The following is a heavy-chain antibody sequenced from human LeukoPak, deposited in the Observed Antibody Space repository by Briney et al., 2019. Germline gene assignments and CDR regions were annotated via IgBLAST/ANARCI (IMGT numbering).Heavy chain of an antibody. CDR1: GGSFSSYA. CDR2: IIPIFGTA. CDR3: AREYSSSWLDIHDAFDI. Sequence: SVKVSCKASGGSFSSYAISWVRQAPGQGLEWMGGIIPIFGTANYAQKFQGRVTITADKSTGTAYMELSSLRSEDTAVYYCAREYSSSWLDIHDAFDIWGQGTMVTVSS. D-gene: IGHD6-13*01. V-gene: IGHV1-69*06. J-gene: IGHJ3*02.